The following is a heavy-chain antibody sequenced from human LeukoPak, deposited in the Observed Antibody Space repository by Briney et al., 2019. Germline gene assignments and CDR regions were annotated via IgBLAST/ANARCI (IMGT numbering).Heavy chain of an antibody. D-gene: IGHD1-26*01. CDR1: GFTFSDYS. J-gene: IGHJ1*01. Sequence: GGSLRLSCAASGFTFSDYSLNWIRQAPGKGLEWVSYSSGSGSTIYSADFVRGRFTISRDNAKNSLYLQMNSLRAEDTAVYYRASGNSAHWFWGQGTLVTVSS. CDR2: SSGSGSTI. CDR3: ASGNSAHWF. V-gene: IGHV3-48*04.